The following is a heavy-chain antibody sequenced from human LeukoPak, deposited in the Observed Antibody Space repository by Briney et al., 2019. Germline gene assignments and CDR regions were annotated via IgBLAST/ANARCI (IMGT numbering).Heavy chain of an antibody. CDR2: ISGSGGST. V-gene: IGHV3-23*01. D-gene: IGHD5-18*01. CDR1: GFTFSSYA. CDR3: AKVQGYSYGYDGYFDY. Sequence: GGSLRHSCAASGFTFSSYAMSWVRQAPGKGLEWVSAISGSGGSTYYADSVKGRFTISRDNSRNTLYLQMNSLSAEDTAVYYCAKVQGYSYGYDGYFDYWGQGTLVTVSS. J-gene: IGHJ4*02.